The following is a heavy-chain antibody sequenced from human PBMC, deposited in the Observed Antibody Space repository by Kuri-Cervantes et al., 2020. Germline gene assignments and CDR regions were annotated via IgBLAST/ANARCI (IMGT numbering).Heavy chain of an antibody. CDR1: GFTFDDYA. CDR2: IKQDGSEN. CDR3: KVGHYSDF. J-gene: IGHJ4*02. D-gene: IGHD2-21*01. V-gene: IGHV3-7*01. Sequence: GGSLRLSCAASGFTFDDYAMHWVRQAPGKGLEWVAKIKQDGSENYYVDSVKGRFTISRDNAKNSLFLQMNSLRVEDTAIYYCKVGHYSDFWGQGALVTVSS.